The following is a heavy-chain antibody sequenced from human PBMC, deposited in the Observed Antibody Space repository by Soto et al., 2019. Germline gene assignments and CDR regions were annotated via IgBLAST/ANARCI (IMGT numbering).Heavy chain of an antibody. Sequence: ASVKVSCKASGYTLTSYDINWVRQATGQGLEWMGWMNPNSGNTNYAQKFQERVTITRDMSTSTAYMELSSLRSEDTVVYYCFEDYFDYWGQGTLVTVSS. V-gene: IGHV1-8*01. CDR3: FEDYFDY. CDR2: MNPNSGNT. J-gene: IGHJ4*02. CDR1: GYTLTSYD.